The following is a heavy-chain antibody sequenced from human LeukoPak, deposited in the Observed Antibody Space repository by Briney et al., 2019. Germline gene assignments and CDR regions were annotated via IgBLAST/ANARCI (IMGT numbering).Heavy chain of an antibody. Sequence: ASVKVSCKAFGYTFTGYYMHWVRQAPGQGLEWMGWINPNRGGTNYAQKFQGRVTMTRDTSISTAYMELSRLRSDDTAVYYCARDAVEYYMDVWGKGTTVTVSS. CDR3: ARDAVEYYMDV. V-gene: IGHV1-2*02. CDR2: INPNRGGT. CDR1: GYTFTGYY. D-gene: IGHD4-23*01. J-gene: IGHJ6*03.